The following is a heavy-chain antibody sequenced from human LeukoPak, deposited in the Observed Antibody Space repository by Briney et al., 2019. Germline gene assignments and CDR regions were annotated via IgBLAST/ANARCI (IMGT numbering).Heavy chain of an antibody. Sequence: SETLSLTCTVSGGSIGTYYWSWIRQPPGKGLEWIGYVYYSGSTNYNPSLKSRVTISVDTSKNKFTLKLNSVTAADTAMYYCARSELLWFGGVNSGFDYWGQGTLVTVSS. V-gene: IGHV4-59*01. CDR3: ARSELLWFGGVNSGFDY. J-gene: IGHJ4*02. CDR2: VYYSGST. CDR1: GGSIGTYY. D-gene: IGHD3-10*01.